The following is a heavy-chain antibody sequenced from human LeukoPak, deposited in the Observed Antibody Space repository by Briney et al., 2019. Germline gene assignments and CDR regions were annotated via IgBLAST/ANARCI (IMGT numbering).Heavy chain of an antibody. V-gene: IGHV1-8*01. Sequence: ASVKVSCKASGYTFTNSDINWVRQATGQGLEWMGWMNTKSGNTGYAQKLQGRVTMTTDTSTSTAYMELRSLRSDDTAVYYCARVDYGGNPDYWGQGTLVTVSS. CDR1: GYTFTNSD. CDR3: ARVDYGGNPDY. CDR2: MNTKSGNT. J-gene: IGHJ4*02. D-gene: IGHD4-23*01.